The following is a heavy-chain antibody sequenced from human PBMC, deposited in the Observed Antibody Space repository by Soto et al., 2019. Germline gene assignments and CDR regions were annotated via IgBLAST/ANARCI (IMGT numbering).Heavy chain of an antibody. CDR1: GFTFSSYS. D-gene: IGHD3-22*01. J-gene: IGHJ4*02. Sequence: GGSLRLSCAASGFTFSSYSMNWVRQAPGKGLEWVSSISSSSSYIYYADSVKGRFTISRDDAKNSLYLQMNSLRAEDTAVYYCASAPPPPPYHRSRTYFDYRGQGTLVTGS. V-gene: IGHV3-21*01. CDR2: ISSSSSYI. CDR3: ASAPPPPPYHRSRTYFDY.